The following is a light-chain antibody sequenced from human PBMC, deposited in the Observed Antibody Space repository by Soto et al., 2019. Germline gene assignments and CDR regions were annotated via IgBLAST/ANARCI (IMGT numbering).Light chain of an antibody. J-gene: IGKJ1*01. CDR1: QSISDS. Sequence: DFQMTQSPSTLSASVGDRVTITCRASQSISDSLAWYQQKPGKAPNLLIYKASSLETGVPSRFSGSGSGTEFTLTISSLQPDDFATYYCQQYNSFSTFGLGTKVEIK. V-gene: IGKV1-5*03. CDR3: QQYNSFST. CDR2: KAS.